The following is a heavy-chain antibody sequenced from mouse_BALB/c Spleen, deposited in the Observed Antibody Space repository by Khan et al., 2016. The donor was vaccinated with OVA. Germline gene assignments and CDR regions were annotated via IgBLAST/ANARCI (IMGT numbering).Heavy chain of an antibody. D-gene: IGHD1-1*01. V-gene: IGHV5-6-4*01. Sequence: EVELVESGGGLVRPGGSLKLSCAASGFSFSSYSMSWVRQTPEKRLEWVATISSGGSYTYYPDSVKGRFTISRDNAKNTQHLQVNSLRSEDTAMYYWTGRRGYYGGSPYFDYWGQGTTLTVSS. J-gene: IGHJ2*01. CDR1: GFSFSSYS. CDR3: TGRRGYYGGSPYFDY. CDR2: ISSGGSYT.